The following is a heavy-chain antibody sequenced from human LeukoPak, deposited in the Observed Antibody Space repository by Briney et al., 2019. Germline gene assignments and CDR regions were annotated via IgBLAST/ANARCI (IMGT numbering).Heavy chain of an antibody. CDR3: ASRPNSSGSNRYFDY. V-gene: IGHV4-39*01. CDR1: GGSISGSSYY. J-gene: IGHJ4*02. Sequence: SETLSLTCTVSGGSISGSSYYWGWIRQPPGKGLEWIGSIYYSGSTYYNPSLKSRVTISVDTSKNQFSLKLSSVTAADTAVYYCASRPNSSGSNRYFDYWGQGTLVTVSS. CDR2: IYYSGST. D-gene: IGHD3-22*01.